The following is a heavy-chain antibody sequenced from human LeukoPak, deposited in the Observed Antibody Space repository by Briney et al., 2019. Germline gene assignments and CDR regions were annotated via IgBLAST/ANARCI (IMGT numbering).Heavy chain of an antibody. Sequence: GGSLRLSCAASGFTFSRFWMNWVRQAPGRGLEWVANIDQSGGRNNYVDSVKGRFTISRDNSKNTLYLQMNSLRAEDTAVYYCARDRTGYSGYDSASGFFDYWGQGTLATVSS. V-gene: IGHV3-7*05. CDR1: GFTFSRFW. D-gene: IGHD5-12*01. CDR2: IDQSGGRN. J-gene: IGHJ4*02. CDR3: ARDRTGYSGYDSASGFFDY.